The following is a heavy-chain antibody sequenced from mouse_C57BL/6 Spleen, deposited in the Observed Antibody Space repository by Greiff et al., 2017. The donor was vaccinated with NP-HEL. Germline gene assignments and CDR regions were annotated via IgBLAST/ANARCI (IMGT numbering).Heavy chain of an antibody. J-gene: IGHJ2*01. V-gene: IGHV5-2*01. CDR3: ARHGRGFTPYFDY. CDR1: EYEFPSHD. Sequence: EVKVVESGGGLVQPGESLKLSCESNEYEFPSHDMSWVRKTPGKRLELVAAINSDGGSTYYPDTMEGRFIISRDNTKKTLYLQMSSLRSEDTALYYCARHGRGFTPYFDYWGQGTTLTVSS. CDR2: INSDGGST. D-gene: IGHD4-1*01.